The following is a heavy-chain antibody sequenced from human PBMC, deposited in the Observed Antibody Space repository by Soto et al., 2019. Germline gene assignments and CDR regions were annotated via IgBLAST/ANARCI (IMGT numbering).Heavy chain of an antibody. CDR2: IYHSGST. CDR3: SRPMAVAGIQAFDI. J-gene: IGHJ3*02. Sequence: SETLSLTCAVSGGSISSGGYSWNWIRQPPGKGLEWIGYIYHSGSTLYNPSLKSRVTISVDKSKNQFSLKLTSVTAADTAVYYCSRPMAVAGIQAFDIWGQGTMVTVSS. D-gene: IGHD6-19*01. CDR1: GGSISSGGYS. V-gene: IGHV4-30-2*01.